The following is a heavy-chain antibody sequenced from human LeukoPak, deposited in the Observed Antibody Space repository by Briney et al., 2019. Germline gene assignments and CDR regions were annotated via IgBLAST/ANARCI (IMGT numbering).Heavy chain of an antibody. CDR2: ISAYNGNT. V-gene: IGHV1-18*01. Sequence: GASVKVSCKAFGYTFTSYGISWVRQAPGQGLEWMGWISAYNGNTNYAQKLQGRVTMTTDTSTSTAYMELRSLRSDDTAVYYCARDPQPTYYYDSSGYYYWGQGTLVTVSS. J-gene: IGHJ4*02. CDR1: GYTFTSYG. CDR3: ARDPQPTYYYDSSGYYY. D-gene: IGHD3-22*01.